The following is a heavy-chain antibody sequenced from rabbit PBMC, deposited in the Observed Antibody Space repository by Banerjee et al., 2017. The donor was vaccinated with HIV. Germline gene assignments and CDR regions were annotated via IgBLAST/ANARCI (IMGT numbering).Heavy chain of an antibody. CDR3: ARGGGYGDL. Sequence: QSLEESGGDLVKPGASLTLTCTVSGFTFSSYNMGWVRQAPGKGLEYIGWISTSGSAYYASWAKGRFTISKTSSTTVTLQMTSLTAADTATYFCARGGGYGDLWGPGTLVTVS. V-gene: IGHV1S40*01. D-gene: IGHD1-1*01. J-gene: IGHJ6*01. CDR2: ISTSGSA. CDR1: GFTFSSYN.